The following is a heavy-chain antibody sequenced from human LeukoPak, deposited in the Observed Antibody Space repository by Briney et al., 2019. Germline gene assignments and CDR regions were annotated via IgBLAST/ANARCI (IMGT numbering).Heavy chain of an antibody. Sequence: ASVKVSCKASGYMFTKYYIHWVRQAPGQGPESMGIINPSGGSTSYAQKFQGRVTMTRDTSTGTVYMELSSLRSEDTAVYYCARDPELYSSGWYFDYWGQGTLVTVSS. V-gene: IGHV1-46*01. CDR1: GYMFTKYY. CDR2: INPSGGST. CDR3: ARDPELYSSGWYFDY. D-gene: IGHD6-19*01. J-gene: IGHJ4*02.